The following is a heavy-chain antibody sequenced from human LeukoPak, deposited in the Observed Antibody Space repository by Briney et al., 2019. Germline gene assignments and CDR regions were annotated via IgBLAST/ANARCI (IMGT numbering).Heavy chain of an antibody. Sequence: SETLSLTCTVSGGSISSYYWGWIRQPPGKGLEWIGSIYYSGSTYYNPSLKSRVTISVDTSKNQFSLKLSSVTDADTAVYYCARHGRLYGDHVPHYFDYWGQGTLVTVSS. CDR2: IYYSGST. V-gene: IGHV4-39*01. J-gene: IGHJ4*02. CDR3: ARHGRLYGDHVPHYFDY. D-gene: IGHD4-17*01. CDR1: GGSISSYY.